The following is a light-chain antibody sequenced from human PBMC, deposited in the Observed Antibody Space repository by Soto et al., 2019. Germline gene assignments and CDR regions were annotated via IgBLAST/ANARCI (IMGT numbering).Light chain of an antibody. J-gene: IGKJ5*01. CDR2: GAS. Sequence: GMTKSPATLSVSPGETVTLSGRPSQSIDTNLAWYQQKPGQAPRLLMYGASTMATGLPDRFSGSGSGTDFPLIISSLHYEDSAIYYCQQYDNWPSTFGQGTRLEIK. CDR1: QSIDTN. V-gene: IGKV3D-15*01. CDR3: QQYDNWPST.